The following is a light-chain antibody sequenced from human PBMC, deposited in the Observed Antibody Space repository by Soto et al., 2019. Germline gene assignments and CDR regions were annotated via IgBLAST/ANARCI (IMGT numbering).Light chain of an antibody. CDR1: QDISTW. CDR2: DAS. CDR3: QHRV. J-gene: IGKJ3*01. V-gene: IGKV1-5*01. Sequence: DIQMTQSPSTLSSSVGDSVTITCRASQDISTWLAWYQPRPGKAPHLLIYDASRLQSGAPSRFSGTGSGTEFTLTVSSLKPDDFATYYCQHRVFGPGTKVDI.